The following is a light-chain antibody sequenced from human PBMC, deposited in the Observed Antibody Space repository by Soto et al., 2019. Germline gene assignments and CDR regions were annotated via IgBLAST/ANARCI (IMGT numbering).Light chain of an antibody. V-gene: IGKV1-8*01. CDR2: AAS. CDR3: QQYYSYPRT. Sequence: AIRMTQSPSSFSASTGDRVTITCRASQGISSYLAWYQQKPGKAPKLLIYAASTLQSGVPSRFSGSGSGTDFTLTIRCLQSEDFATYYCQQYYSYPRTFGLGTKVEIK. J-gene: IGKJ1*01. CDR1: QGISSY.